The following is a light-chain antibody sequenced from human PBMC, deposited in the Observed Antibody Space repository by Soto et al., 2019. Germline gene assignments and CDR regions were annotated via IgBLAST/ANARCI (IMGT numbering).Light chain of an antibody. V-gene: IGKV3-15*01. CDR1: QSVRSN. Sequence: EIVMTQSPATLSVSPGDRATLSCRASQSVRSNLAWYQQKPGQAPRLLIYGASTRATGIPARFSGSGSGTEFTLTISSLQSEDFAVYYCQQYKTWPTFGGGTKVEIK. J-gene: IGKJ4*01. CDR3: QQYKTWPT. CDR2: GAS.